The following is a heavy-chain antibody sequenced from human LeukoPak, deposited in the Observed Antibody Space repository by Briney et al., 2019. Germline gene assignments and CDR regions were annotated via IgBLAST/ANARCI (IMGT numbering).Heavy chain of an antibody. CDR3: ARGACGGDCYLV. J-gene: IGHJ4*02. Sequence: SETLSLTCTVSGCSISSYYWSWIRQPPGKGLEWIGYIYYSGNTNYNPSLKSRVTISLDTSKYQFSLKLDSVTAADTAVYYCARGACGGDCYLVWGQGTLVTVSS. CDR1: GCSISSYY. CDR2: IYYSGNT. V-gene: IGHV4-59*01. D-gene: IGHD2-21*02.